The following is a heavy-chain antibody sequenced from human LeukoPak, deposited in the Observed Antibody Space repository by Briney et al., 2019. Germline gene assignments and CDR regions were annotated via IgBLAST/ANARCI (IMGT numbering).Heavy chain of an antibody. Sequence: SETLSLTCSVSDDSITMYYWTWIRQPPGKGLEWIGYVDHTGSTNFNPSLNGRVSISRDTTKNLFSLRLSSVTAADTAVYYCARIGRCSSTSCYRVYWFDPWGQGTLVTVSS. D-gene: IGHD2-2*01. V-gene: IGHV4-59*12. CDR1: DDSITMYY. CDR3: ARIGRCSSTSCYRVYWFDP. CDR2: VDHTGST. J-gene: IGHJ5*02.